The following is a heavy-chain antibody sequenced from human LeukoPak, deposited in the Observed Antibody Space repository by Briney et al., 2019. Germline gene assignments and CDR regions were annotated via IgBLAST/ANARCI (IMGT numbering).Heavy chain of an antibody. CDR2: ISGRGDST. D-gene: IGHD6-13*01. V-gene: IGHV3-23*01. CDR1: GFTFGDYA. J-gene: IGHJ4*02. CDR3: AKGAGYSSNWNFDY. Sequence: GGSLRLSCTASGFTFGDYAMSWVRQAPGKGLEWVSTISGRGDSTYYADSVKGRFTISRDNSKNTLYLQMNSLRLEDTAGYYCAKGAGYSSNWNFDYWGQGTLVTVSS.